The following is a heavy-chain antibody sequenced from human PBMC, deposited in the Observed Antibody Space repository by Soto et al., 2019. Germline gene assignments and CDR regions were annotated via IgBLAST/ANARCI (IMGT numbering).Heavy chain of an antibody. Sequence: GGSLRLSCAASGFTFSSYAMSWVRQAPGKGLEWVSAISGSGGSTYYADSVKGRFTISRDNSKNTLYLQMNSLGAEETAVYYCAKGDIVVVPAASSAYFDYWGQGTLVTVSS. J-gene: IGHJ4*02. V-gene: IGHV3-23*01. CDR2: ISGSGGST. D-gene: IGHD2-2*01. CDR1: GFTFSSYA. CDR3: AKGDIVVVPAASSAYFDY.